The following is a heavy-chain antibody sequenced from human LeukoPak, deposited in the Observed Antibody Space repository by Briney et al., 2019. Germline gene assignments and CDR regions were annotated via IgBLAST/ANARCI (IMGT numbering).Heavy chain of an antibody. CDR2: ISAYNGDT. D-gene: IGHD2-8*01. V-gene: IGHV1-18*01. CDR1: GDTFTNYG. CDR3: AREACSDGVCYFEY. Sequence: ASVTVSCTASGDTFTNYGLSWVRQAPGEGLEWMGWISAYNGDTKYPQKFQGRVTMTTDTSATTVYMELGSLRFDDAAVYYCAREACSDGVCYFEYWGQGTLVTVSS. J-gene: IGHJ4*02.